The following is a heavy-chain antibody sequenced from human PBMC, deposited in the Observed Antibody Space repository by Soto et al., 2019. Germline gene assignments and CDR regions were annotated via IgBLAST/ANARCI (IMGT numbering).Heavy chain of an antibody. Sequence: EVQLLESGGGLVQPGGSLRLSCVAPGFSFSSYAMSWVRQAPGEGLEWVSDISGSDGSTYYADSVKGRFTISSDDSKNTLYLQMNSLRAEDTGVYYCARDRERDAWYEDSWGQGTLVTVSS. D-gene: IGHD6-13*01. V-gene: IGHV3-23*01. CDR3: ARDRERDAWYEDS. CDR1: GFSFSSYA. CDR2: ISGSDGST. J-gene: IGHJ4*02.